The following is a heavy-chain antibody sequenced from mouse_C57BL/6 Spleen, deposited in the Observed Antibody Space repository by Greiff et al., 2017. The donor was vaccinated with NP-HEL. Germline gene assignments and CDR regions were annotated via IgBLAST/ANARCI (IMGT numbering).Heavy chain of an antibody. D-gene: IGHD1-1*01. J-gene: IGHJ1*03. CDR1: GFTFSSYA. CDR3: TRESSHWYFDV. Sequence: EVMLVESGEGLVKPGGSLKLSCAASGFTFSSYAMSWVRQTPEKRLEWVAYISSGGDYIYYADTVKGRFTISRDNARHTLYLQMSSLKSEDTAMDYCTRESSHWYFDVWGTGTTGTVSS. V-gene: IGHV5-9-1*02. CDR2: ISSGGDYI.